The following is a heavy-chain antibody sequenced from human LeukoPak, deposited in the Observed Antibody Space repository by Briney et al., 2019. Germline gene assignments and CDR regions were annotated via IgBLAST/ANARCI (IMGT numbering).Heavy chain of an antibody. CDR3: VRARFSSAWFDS. Sequence: ASVKVSCKASGYTFTSYDINWVRQATGQGLEWMGWMNPNSGNTGYAQNFQGRVNMTSDTPMTTAYMALSGLKSDDTAVYYCVRARFSSAWFDSWGHGTLVIVSS. J-gene: IGHJ5*01. CDR2: MNPNSGNT. V-gene: IGHV1-8*01. D-gene: IGHD6-25*01. CDR1: GYTFTSYD.